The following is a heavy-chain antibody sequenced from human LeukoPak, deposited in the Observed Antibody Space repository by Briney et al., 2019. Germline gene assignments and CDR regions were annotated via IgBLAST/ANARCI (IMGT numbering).Heavy chain of an antibody. CDR1: GFTFGSYS. CDR3: ARDRILTYAFDI. D-gene: IGHD2/OR15-2a*01. J-gene: IGHJ3*02. Sequence: PGGSLRLSCAASGFTFGSYSMNWVRQAPGKGLEWVSSISSSSSYIYYADSVKGRFTISRDNAKNSLYLQMNSLRAEDTAVYYCARDRILTYAFDIWGQGTMVTVSS. V-gene: IGHV3-21*01. CDR2: ISSSSSYI.